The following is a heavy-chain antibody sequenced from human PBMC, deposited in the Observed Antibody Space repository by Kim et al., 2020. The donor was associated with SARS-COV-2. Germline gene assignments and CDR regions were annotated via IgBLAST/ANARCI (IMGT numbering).Heavy chain of an antibody. V-gene: IGHV4-31*03. CDR1: GGSISSGGYY. D-gene: IGHD3-16*02. CDR3: ARGSLDERRGLYDYVWGSYLSWVYGMDV. Sequence: SETLSLTCTVSGGSISSGGYYWSWIRQHPGKGLEWIGYIYYSGSTYYNPSLKSRVTISVDTSKNQFSLKLSSVTAADTAVYYCARGSLDERRGLYDYVWGSYLSWVYGMDVWGQGTTVTVSS. J-gene: IGHJ6*02. CDR2: IYYSGST.